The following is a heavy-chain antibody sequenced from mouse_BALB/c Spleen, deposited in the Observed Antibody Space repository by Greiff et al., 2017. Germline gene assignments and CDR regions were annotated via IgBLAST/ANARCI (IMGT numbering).Heavy chain of an antibody. Sequence: VQLQHSGAELVKPGASVKLSCPASGFNIKDTYMHWVKQRPEQGLEWIGRIDPANGNTKYDPKFQGKATITADTSSNTAYLQLSSLTSEDTAVYYCARKLLRLGYFDVWGAGTTVTVSS. D-gene: IGHD1-1*01. CDR3: ARKLLRLGYFDV. CDR2: IDPANGNT. V-gene: IGHV14-3*02. J-gene: IGHJ1*01. CDR1: GFNIKDTY.